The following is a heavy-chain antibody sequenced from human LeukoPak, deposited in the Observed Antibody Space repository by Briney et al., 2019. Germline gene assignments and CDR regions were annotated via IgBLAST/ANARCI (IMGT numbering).Heavy chain of an antibody. Sequence: PGWSLRLSCAASGFTFSSYWMSWVRQAPGKGLEWVANIKQDGSEKYYVDSVNGRFTISRDNAKNSLYLQMNSLRAEDTAVYYCARVSPNTVTTLHYFDYWGQGTLVTVSS. CDR3: ARVSPNTVTTLHYFDY. CDR1: GFTFSSYW. V-gene: IGHV3-7*01. D-gene: IGHD4-17*01. J-gene: IGHJ4*02. CDR2: IKQDGSEK.